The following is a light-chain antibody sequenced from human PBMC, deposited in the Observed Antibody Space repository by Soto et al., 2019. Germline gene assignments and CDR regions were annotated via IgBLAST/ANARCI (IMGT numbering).Light chain of an antibody. CDR1: QSIISD. CDR3: LQYNNCPLT. J-gene: IGKJ5*01. V-gene: IGKV3-15*01. Sequence: ILLTQSPSSLSACVGERATVSCRASQSIISDLAWYQQKPGKAPKLLIYAASTRDTGIPARFSGSGSGTEFTLTISSLQSEDFEAYYCLQYNNCPLTFGQGTRLEIK. CDR2: AAS.